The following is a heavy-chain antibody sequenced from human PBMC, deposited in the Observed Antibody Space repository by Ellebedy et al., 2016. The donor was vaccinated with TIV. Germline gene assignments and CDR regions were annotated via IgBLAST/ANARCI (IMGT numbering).Heavy chain of an antibody. CDR2: IWSDGSNK. V-gene: IGHV3-33*03. D-gene: IGHD2-15*01. CDR3: ATGARSEGGY. J-gene: IGHJ4*02. Sequence: GGSLRLSCEASGFIFSNYAMSWIRQAPGKGLEWVAVIWSDGSNKLYADSVKGRFTISRDNAKNSLYLQTNSLRAEDTAVYYCATGARSEGGYWGQGTLVTVSS. CDR1: GFIFSNYA.